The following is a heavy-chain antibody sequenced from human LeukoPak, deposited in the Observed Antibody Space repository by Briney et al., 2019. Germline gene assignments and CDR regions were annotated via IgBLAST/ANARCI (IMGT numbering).Heavy chain of an antibody. J-gene: IGHJ5*02. CDR1: GFIVSSNH. CDR2: IDSGDST. D-gene: IGHD4-23*01. V-gene: IGHV3-53*01. CDR3: ARDLVGYGGHLIEPS. Sequence: GGSLRLSCAASGFIVSSNHMTWVRQAPGKGLEWVSVIDSGDSTFYADSVRGRFTISRDNSKNTLYLHMNSLRAEDTAVYYCARDLVGYGGHLIEPSWGQGTLVTVSS.